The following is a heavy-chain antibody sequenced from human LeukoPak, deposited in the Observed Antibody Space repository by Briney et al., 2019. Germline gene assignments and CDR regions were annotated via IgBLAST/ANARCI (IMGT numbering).Heavy chain of an antibody. CDR3: ARANPDYYDSSGYYDY. D-gene: IGHD3-22*01. J-gene: IGHJ4*02. V-gene: IGHV4-59*08. CDR1: GGSISSYY. CDR2: IYYSGST. Sequence: SETLSLTCTVSGGSISSYYWSWIRQPPGKGLEWIGYIYYSGSTYYNPSLKSRVTISVDTSKNQFSLKLSSVTAADTAVYYCARANPDYYDSSGYYDYWGQGTLVTVSS.